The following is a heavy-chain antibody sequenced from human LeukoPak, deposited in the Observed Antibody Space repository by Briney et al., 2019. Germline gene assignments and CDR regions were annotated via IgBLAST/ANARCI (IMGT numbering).Heavy chain of an antibody. D-gene: IGHD3-10*01. J-gene: IGHJ4*02. CDR2: IYYSGST. CDR1: GGSISSYY. CDR3: ARHLPGPYGSGTYSSGFDY. Sequence: PSETLSLTCTVSGGSISSYYWSWIRQPPGKGLEWIGCIYYSGSTNYNPSLKSRVTISVDTSKNQFSLKLSSVTAADTAVYYCARHLPGPYGSGTYSSGFDYWGQGTLVTVSS. V-gene: IGHV4-59*08.